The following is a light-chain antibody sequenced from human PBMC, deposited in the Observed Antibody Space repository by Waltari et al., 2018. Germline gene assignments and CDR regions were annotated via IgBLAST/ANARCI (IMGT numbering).Light chain of an antibody. Sequence: DIQLTQSPSSLSASLGDRVIITCRASKNIDNFLNWYQQKPGRSPVILIYAASTLQSGVPSRFSGSVSGTDFTLTIRNLQPEDFATYYCQQSYGVPISFGGGTKVEI. CDR2: AAS. J-gene: IGKJ4*01. CDR1: KNIDNF. V-gene: IGKV1-39*01. CDR3: QQSYGVPIS.